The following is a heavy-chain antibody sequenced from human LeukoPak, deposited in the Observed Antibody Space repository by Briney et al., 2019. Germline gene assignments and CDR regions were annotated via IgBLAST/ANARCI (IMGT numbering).Heavy chain of an antibody. V-gene: IGHV4-61*02. Sequence: PSQTLSLTCTVSGGSISSGSYYWSWIRQPAGKGLEWIGRIYTSGSTNYNPSLKSRVTMSVDTSKNQFSLKLSSVTAADTAVYYCAAGGYYHDYWGQGTLVTVSS. CDR2: IYTSGST. CDR3: AAGGYYHDY. D-gene: IGHD3-22*01. J-gene: IGHJ4*02. CDR1: GGSISSGSYY.